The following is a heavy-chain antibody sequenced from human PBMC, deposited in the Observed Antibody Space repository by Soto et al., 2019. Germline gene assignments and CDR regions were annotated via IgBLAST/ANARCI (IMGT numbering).Heavy chain of an antibody. V-gene: IGHV4-4*07. CDR2: IYTSGST. D-gene: IGHD2-2*01. CDR3: AREVVPAATDYYYGMDV. CDR1: GGSISSYY. Sequence: KPSESLSLASTVSGGSISSYYGSWNRQPAGKGLEWIGRIYTSGSTNYNPSLKSRVTMSVDTSKNQFSLKLSSVTAADTAVYYCAREVVPAATDYYYGMDVWGQGTTVTVS. J-gene: IGHJ6*02.